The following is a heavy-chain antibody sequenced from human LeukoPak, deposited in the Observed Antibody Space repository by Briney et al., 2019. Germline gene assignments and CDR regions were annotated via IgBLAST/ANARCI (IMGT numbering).Heavy chain of an antibody. D-gene: IGHD5-18*01. CDR2: IYSGGDT. J-gene: IGHJ4*02. V-gene: IGHV3-66*02. CDR3: ARLKGYKYGYDY. Sequence: GGSLRLSCAASEFTVSSNYMSWVRQAPGKGLEWVSVIYSGGDTYYADSVKGRFTISRDNSKNTLYLQMNSLRAEDTAVYYCARLKGYKYGYDYWGQGTLVTVSS. CDR1: EFTVSSNY.